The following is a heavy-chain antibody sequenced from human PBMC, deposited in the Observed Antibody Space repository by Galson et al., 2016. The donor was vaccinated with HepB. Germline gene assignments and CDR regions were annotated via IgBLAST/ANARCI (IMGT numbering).Heavy chain of an antibody. CDR1: GYTFTNYF. J-gene: IGHJ6*02. CDR2: INPSGGST. CDR3: ARTLAYYHAMDV. V-gene: IGHV1-46*01. Sequence: SVKVSCKASGYTFTNYFIHWVRQAPGQGLEWMGIINPSGGSTSYAQKFQGRVTLTSDTSTSTVSLDLSSLTSEDTAIYYCARTLAYYHAMDVWGQGTTVTVSS.